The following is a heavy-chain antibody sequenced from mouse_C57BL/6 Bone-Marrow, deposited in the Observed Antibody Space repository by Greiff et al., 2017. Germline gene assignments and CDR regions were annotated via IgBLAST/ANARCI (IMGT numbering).Heavy chain of an antibody. CDR2: ILPGSGST. CDR3: ARGGYYVGYYAAWFAY. V-gene: IGHV1-9*01. Sequence: VQLQQSGAELMRPGASVKLSCKATGYTFTGYWIEWVKQRPGHGLEWIGEILPGSGSTDYNEKFKGKATFTADTSSNTAYMPLSSLTTADSAIYYCARGGYYVGYYAAWFAYWGQGTLVTVSA. J-gene: IGHJ3*01. D-gene: IGHD2-3*01. CDR1: GYTFTGYW.